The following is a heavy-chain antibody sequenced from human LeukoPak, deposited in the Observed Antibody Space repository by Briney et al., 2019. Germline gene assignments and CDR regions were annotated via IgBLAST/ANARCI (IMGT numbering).Heavy chain of an antibody. CDR1: GFTFSSYW. CDR3: ARDLDPSSSPFPYYFDY. V-gene: IGHV3-7*01. J-gene: IGHJ4*02. Sequence: GGSLRLSCAASGFTFSSYWMSWVRQAPGKGLEWVANIKQDGREKYYVDSVKGRFTISRDNAKNSLYLQLNSLRAVDTAVYYCARDLDPSSSPFPYYFDYWGQGTLVTVSS. D-gene: IGHD6-6*01. CDR2: IKQDGREK.